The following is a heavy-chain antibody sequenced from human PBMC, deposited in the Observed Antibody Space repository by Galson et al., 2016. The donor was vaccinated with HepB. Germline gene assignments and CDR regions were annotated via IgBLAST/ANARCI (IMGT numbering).Heavy chain of an antibody. D-gene: IGHD4-11*01. CDR2: IIPIFDTP. V-gene: IGHV1-69*13. Sequence: SVKVSCKASGGTFSNYAFSWVRQAPGQGLEWMGGIIPIFDTPNYAQKFQGRVTITADESTRLTCMELSSMRTEDTAVYYCARSDDYPTFFDYWGRGTLVTVSS. CDR1: GGTFSNYA. CDR3: ARSDDYPTFFDY. J-gene: IGHJ4*02.